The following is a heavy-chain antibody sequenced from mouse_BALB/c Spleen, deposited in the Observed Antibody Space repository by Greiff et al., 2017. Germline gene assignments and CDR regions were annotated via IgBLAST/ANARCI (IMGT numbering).Heavy chain of an antibody. V-gene: IGHV1-54*01. CDR3: ARSDYYGSGEDY. CDR2: INPGSGGT. Sequence: QVQLQQSGAELVRPGTSVKVSCKASGYAFTNYLIEWVKQRPGQGLEWIGVINPGSGGTNYNEKFKGKATLTADKSSSTAYMQLSSLTSDDSAVYFCARSDYYGSGEDYWGQGTTLTVSS. CDR1: GYAFTNYL. D-gene: IGHD1-1*01. J-gene: IGHJ2*01.